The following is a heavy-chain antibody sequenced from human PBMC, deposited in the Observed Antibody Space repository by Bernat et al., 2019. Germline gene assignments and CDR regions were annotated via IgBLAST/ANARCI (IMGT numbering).Heavy chain of an antibody. D-gene: IGHD3-16*02. CDR2: ISGSGGST. J-gene: IGHJ5*02. V-gene: IGHV3-23*01. CDR3: AKDPGYDYIWGSYRPTGWFDP. Sequence: EVQLLESGGGLVQPGGSLRLSCAASGFTFSSYAMSWVRQAPGKGLEWVSAISGSGGSTYYADSVKGRLTISRDNSKNTLYLQMNSLRAEDTAVYYCAKDPGYDYIWGSYRPTGWFDPWGQGTLVTVSS. CDR1: GFTFSSYA.